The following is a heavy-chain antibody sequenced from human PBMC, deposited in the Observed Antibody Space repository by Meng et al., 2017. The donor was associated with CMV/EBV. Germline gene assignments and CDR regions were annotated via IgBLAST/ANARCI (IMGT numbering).Heavy chain of an antibody. V-gene: IGHV3-30*04. J-gene: IGHJ3*02. Sequence: GESLKISCAASGFTFSSYAMHWVRQAPGKGLERVAVISYDGSNKYYENSVNGRFTISRDNSKTTLYLQMNSLRAEDTAVYYCARTYYYDSSGYYYEDDAFDIWGQGTMVTVSS. CDR2: ISYDGSNK. CDR3: ARTYYYDSSGYYYEDDAFDI. CDR1: GFTFSSYA. D-gene: IGHD3-22*01.